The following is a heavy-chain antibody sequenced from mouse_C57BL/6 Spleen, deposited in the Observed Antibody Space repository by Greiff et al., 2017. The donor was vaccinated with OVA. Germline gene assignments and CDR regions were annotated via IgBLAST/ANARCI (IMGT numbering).Heavy chain of an antibody. CDR1: GYTFTDYY. CDR2: INPNNGGT. D-gene: IGHD2-1*01. V-gene: IGHV1-26*01. J-gene: IGHJ2*01. CDR3: AGMGGNYDFDY. Sequence: VQLQQSGPELVKPGASVKISCKASGYTFTDYYMNWVKQSHGKSLEWIGDINPNNGGTSYNQKFKGKATLTVDKSSSTAYMELRSLTSEDSAVYYCAGMGGNYDFDYWGQGTTLTVSS.